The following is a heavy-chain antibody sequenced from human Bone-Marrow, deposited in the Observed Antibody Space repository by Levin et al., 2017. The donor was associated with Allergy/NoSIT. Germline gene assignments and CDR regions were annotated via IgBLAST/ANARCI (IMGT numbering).Heavy chain of an antibody. J-gene: IGHJ6*02. CDR2: ISSSGSTI. CDR3: ARGWSLGYDSSYGMDV. D-gene: IGHD3-22*01. CDR1: GFTFSSYE. Sequence: GGSLRLSCAASGFTFSSYEMNWVRQAPGKGLERVSYISSSGSTIYYADSVKGRFTISRDNAKNSLYLQMNSLRAEDTAVYYCARGWSLGYDSSYGMDVWGQGTTVTVSS. V-gene: IGHV3-48*03.